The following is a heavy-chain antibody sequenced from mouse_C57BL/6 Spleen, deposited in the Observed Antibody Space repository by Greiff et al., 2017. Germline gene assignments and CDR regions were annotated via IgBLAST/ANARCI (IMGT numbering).Heavy chain of an antibody. D-gene: IGHD1-1*01. CDR3: ARSTVVPMDY. J-gene: IGHJ4*01. Sequence: VQLQESGPELVKPGASVKISCKASGYAFSSSWMNWVKQRPGKGLEWIGRINPGDGDTNYNGKFKGKATLTADKSSSTAYLQLSSLTSEYSAVYFCARSTVVPMDYWGQGTSVTVSS. V-gene: IGHV1-82*01. CDR2: INPGDGDT. CDR1: GYAFSSSW.